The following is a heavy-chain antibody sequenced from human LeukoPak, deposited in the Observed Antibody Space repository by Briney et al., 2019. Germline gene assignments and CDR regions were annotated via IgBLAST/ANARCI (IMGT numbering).Heavy chain of an antibody. V-gene: IGHV3-23*01. D-gene: IGHD3-3*01. CDR1: GFTFSSYA. CDR3: AKTDSGYDFWSPFPALGAQYYFDY. Sequence: PGGSLRLSCAASGFTFSSYAMSWVRQAPGKGLEWVSAISGSGGSTYYADSVKGRFTISRDNSKNTLYLQMNSLRAEDTAVYYCAKTDSGYDFWSPFPALGAQYYFDYWGQGTLVTVSS. CDR2: ISGSGGST. J-gene: IGHJ4*02.